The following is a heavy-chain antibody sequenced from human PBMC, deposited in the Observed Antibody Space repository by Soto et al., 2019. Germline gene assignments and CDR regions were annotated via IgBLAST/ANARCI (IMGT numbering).Heavy chain of an antibody. CDR2: IIPILGIA. CDR3: ARSVTMVRGAMDGMDV. J-gene: IGHJ6*02. Sequence: GASVKVSCKASGGTFSSYTISWVRQAPGQGLEWMGRIIPILGIANYAQKFQGRVTITADKSTSTAYMELSSLRSEDTAVYYCARSVTMVRGAMDGMDVWGQGTTVTVSS. V-gene: IGHV1-69*02. CDR1: GGTFSSYT. D-gene: IGHD3-10*01.